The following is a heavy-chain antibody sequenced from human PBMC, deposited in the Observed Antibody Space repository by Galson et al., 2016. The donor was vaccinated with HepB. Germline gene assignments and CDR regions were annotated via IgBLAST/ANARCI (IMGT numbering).Heavy chain of an antibody. J-gene: IGHJ6*04. D-gene: IGHD2-2*01. CDR3: VQGSTAPAV. CDR2: ISRSGDST. Sequence: SLRLSCAASGFTFRNYGMTWVRQAPGKGLEVVSSISRSGDSTDYADSVKGRFTISRDNSKNTQSLQMNSLTADDTAIYYCVQGSTAPAVWGKGTTVTVSS. CDR1: GFTFRNYG. V-gene: IGHV3-23*01.